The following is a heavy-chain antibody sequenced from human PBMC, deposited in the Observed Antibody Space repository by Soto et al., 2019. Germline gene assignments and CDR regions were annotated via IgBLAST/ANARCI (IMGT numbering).Heavy chain of an antibody. D-gene: IGHD4-17*01. CDR2: IYYSGST. CDR1: GGSISSSSYY. CDR3: ARISTTVVTFRVPYYYYGMDV. Sequence: QLQLQESGPGLVKPSETLSLTCTVSGGSISSSSYYWGWIRQPPGKGLEWIGSIYYSGSTYYNPSLKSRVTISVDTSKNQFSLKLSSVTAADTAVYYCARISTTVVTFRVPYYYYGMDVWGQGTTVTVSS. J-gene: IGHJ6*02. V-gene: IGHV4-39*01.